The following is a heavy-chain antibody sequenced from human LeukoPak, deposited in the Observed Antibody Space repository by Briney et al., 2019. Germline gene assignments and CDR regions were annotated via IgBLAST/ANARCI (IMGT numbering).Heavy chain of an antibody. CDR2: IRASGAYG. V-gene: IGHV3-23*01. J-gene: IGHJ4*02. D-gene: IGHD6-19*01. Sequence: GGSLTLSSAASASTFSNYATGWVRQAQGDLMEWDSTIRASGAYGFYADSVKGRFTISRDNSNNLVYLQMNNLRAEDTAEYYCAKRARYNSARATDFDSWGQGTQVTVSS. CDR3: AKRARYNSARATDFDS. CDR1: ASTFSNYA.